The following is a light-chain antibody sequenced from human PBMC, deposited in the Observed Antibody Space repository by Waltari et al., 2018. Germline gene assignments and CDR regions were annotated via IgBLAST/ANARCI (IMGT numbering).Light chain of an antibody. CDR3: CSYRIGSTPGV. Sequence: SALTQPASVSGSLGQSITISCRGSTSDVGSGNLVPWYQQFPGTVPKLINYEVTKRPSGVSSRFSGSKSGNMASLTISGLQPEDEADYYCCSYRIGSTPGVFGGGTKVTVL. CDR1: TSDVGSGNL. V-gene: IGLV2-23*02. J-gene: IGLJ3*02. CDR2: EVT.